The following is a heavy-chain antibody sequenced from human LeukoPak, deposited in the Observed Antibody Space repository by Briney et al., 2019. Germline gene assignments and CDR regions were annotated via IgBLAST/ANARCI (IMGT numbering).Heavy chain of an antibody. CDR2: IYYSGST. CDR1: GGSISGYY. D-gene: IGHD3-22*01. J-gene: IGHJ4*02. Sequence: SETLSLTCTVSGGSISGYYWNWLRQPPGKGLEWIGYIYYSGSTNYNPSLKSRVTISVDTSKNQFSLKLSSVTAADTAVYYCARMKYYDTSGYFHFDYWGQGTLVTVSS. CDR3: ARMKYYDTSGYFHFDY. V-gene: IGHV4-59*01.